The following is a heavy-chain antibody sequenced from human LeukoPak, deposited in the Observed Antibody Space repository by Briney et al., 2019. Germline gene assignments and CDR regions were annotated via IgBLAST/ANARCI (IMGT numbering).Heavy chain of an antibody. J-gene: IGHJ5*02. CDR1: GDSISSYY. D-gene: IGHD6-19*01. V-gene: IGHV4-4*07. Sequence: SETLSLTCTVPGDSISSYYWSWVRQPAGKGLEWIGRVYVTGSTNLNPALQSRVTMSIDTSKNQFSLKLTSVTAADTAVYYCARDRQWLVDHWGQGTLVTVSS. CDR3: ARDRQWLVDH. CDR2: VYVTGST.